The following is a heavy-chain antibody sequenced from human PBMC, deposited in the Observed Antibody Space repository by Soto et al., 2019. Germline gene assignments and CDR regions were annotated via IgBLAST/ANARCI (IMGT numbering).Heavy chain of an antibody. Sequence: ASVKVSFKASGYTFTSYGISWVRQAPGQGLEWMGWISAYNGNANYAQKLQGRVTMTTDTSTSTAYMELRSLRSDDTAVYYCARYLTPLYSSSWCSDYWGQGTLVTVSS. CDR3: ARYLTPLYSSSWCSDY. CDR2: ISAYNGNA. CDR1: GYTFTSYG. J-gene: IGHJ4*02. D-gene: IGHD6-13*01. V-gene: IGHV1-18*01.